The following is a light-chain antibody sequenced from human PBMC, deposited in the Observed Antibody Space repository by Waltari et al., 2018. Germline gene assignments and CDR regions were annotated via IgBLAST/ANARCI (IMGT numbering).Light chain of an antibody. CDR3: QVWDADSDHVV. V-gene: IGLV3-21*04. J-gene: IGLJ2*01. CDR2: HNS. Sequence: YVLTQAPSVSVAPGQTATITCGGNNIGGKNLHWYQQKPGQAPILVIRHNSARPSGIPDRFSGFNSWNTGTLLISRVEAGDEADYYCQVWDADSDHVVFGGGTKLTVL. CDR1: NIGGKN.